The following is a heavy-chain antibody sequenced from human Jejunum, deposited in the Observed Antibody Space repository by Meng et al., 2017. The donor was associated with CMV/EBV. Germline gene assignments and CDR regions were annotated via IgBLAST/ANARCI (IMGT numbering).Heavy chain of an antibody. CDR1: GAYINKYY. J-gene: IGHJ4*02. V-gene: IGHV4-59*01. CDR2: IHSTGST. CDR3: ARYSHGGYYFDY. Sequence: LACTVSGAYINKYYWSWIRQPPGKALEWIGYIHSTGSTYYNPSLNSRLIISVDTSRSHFSLRLTSVTAADTAVYYCARYSHGGYYFDYWGQGTLVTVSS. D-gene: IGHD5-18*01.